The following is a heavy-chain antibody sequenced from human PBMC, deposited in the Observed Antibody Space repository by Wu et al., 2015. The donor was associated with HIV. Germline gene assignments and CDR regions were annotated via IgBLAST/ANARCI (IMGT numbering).Heavy chain of an antibody. CDR1: GYIFIQNH. CDR3: ARARGVRGNGTASFDF. J-gene: IGHJ3*01. D-gene: IGHD3-10*01. CDR2: INPSSGVT. Sequence: QVQLVQSGAEVKKPGASVKVSCKASGYIFIQNHMHWVRQAPGQGLEWMGWINPSSGVTDFAQKFHGRVAMTRDTSIRTAYMELKSLTSDDTAIYYCARARGVRGNGTASFDFVGPRDQWSSSLQ. V-gene: IGHV1-2*02.